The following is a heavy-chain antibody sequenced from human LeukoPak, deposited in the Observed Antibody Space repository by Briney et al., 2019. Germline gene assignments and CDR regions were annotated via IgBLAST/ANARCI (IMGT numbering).Heavy chain of an antibody. D-gene: IGHD3-10*01. CDR3: ARSPPPYYYGSGSSVNYLDY. Sequence: SETLSLTCTVSGGSISSYYWSWIRQPPGKGLEWIGYIYYSGSTNYNPSLKSRVTISVDTSKNQFSLKLSSVTAADTAVYYCARSPPPYYYGSGSSVNYLDYWGQGTLVTVSS. V-gene: IGHV4-59*01. CDR2: IYYSGST. J-gene: IGHJ4*02. CDR1: GGSISSYY.